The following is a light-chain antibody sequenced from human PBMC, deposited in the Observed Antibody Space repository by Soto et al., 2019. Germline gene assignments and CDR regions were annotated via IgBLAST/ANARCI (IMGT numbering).Light chain of an antibody. CDR1: SSNIGSNY. V-gene: IGLV1-47*01. CDR2: RNN. Sequence: QSVLTQPTSASGTPGQRVTISCSGSSSNIGSNYVYWYQQLPGTAPKLLIYRNNQRPSGVPDRFSGSKSGTSASLAISGLRSEDEADYYCAAWDDSLSGHYVFGTGTKVTVL. CDR3: AAWDDSLSGHYV. J-gene: IGLJ1*01.